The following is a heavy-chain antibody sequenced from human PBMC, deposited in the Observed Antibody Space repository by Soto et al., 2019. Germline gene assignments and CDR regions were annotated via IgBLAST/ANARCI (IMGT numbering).Heavy chain of an antibody. CDR1: GYTFTGYY. V-gene: IGHV1-2*02. CDR2: INPETGGT. D-gene: IGHD2-2*01. J-gene: IGHJ6*02. CDR3: ARERYQVISDGMDV. Sequence: GSVKGSCKASGYTFTGYYVDWGREAPGQGLEWMGWINPETGGTSYAQTFQGRVTLSRDTSINTAYLELSRLRFDDAAVYFCARERYQVISDGMDVWGQGTTVTVSS.